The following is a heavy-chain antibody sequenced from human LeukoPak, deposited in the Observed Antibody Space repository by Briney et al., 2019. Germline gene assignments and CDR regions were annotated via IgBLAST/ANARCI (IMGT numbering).Heavy chain of an antibody. D-gene: IGHD4-17*01. CDR1: GGSISSGGYY. J-gene: IGHJ4*02. CDR2: IYYSGST. CDR3: ARALHYGSYYFDY. Sequence: KPSETLSLTCSVSGGSISSGGYYWSWIRQHPGKGLEWIGYIYYSGSTYYNPSLKSRVTISVDTSKNQFSLKLSSVTAADTAVYYCARALHYGSYYFDYWGQGTLVTVSS. V-gene: IGHV4-31*03.